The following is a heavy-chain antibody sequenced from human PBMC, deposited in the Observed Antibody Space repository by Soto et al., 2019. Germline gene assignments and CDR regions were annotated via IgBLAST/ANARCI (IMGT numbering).Heavy chain of an antibody. CDR3: ARENCISTGCWGYYYYYGMDV. CDR2: IYYSGST. CDR1: GGSISSGDYY. J-gene: IGHJ6*02. D-gene: IGHD2-2*01. Sequence: PSETLSLTCTVSGGSISSGDYYWSWIRQPPGKGLEWIGYIYYSGSTYYNPSLKSRVTISVDTSKNQFSLKLSSVTAADTAVYYCARENCISTGCWGYYYYYGMDVWGQGTTVTVSS. V-gene: IGHV4-30-4*01.